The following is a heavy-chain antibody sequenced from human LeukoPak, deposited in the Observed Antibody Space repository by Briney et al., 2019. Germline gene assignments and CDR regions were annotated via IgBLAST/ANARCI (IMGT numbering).Heavy chain of an antibody. Sequence: PSQTLSLTCTVSGGSISSGSYYWSWIQQPAGKGLEWIGRIYTSGSTNYNPSLESRVTISVDTSKNQFSLKLSSVTAADTAVYYCAREMNYYGSGSLDIWGQGTMVTVSS. D-gene: IGHD3-10*01. CDR1: GGSISSGSYY. CDR3: AREMNYYGSGSLDI. CDR2: IYTSGST. J-gene: IGHJ3*02. V-gene: IGHV4-61*02.